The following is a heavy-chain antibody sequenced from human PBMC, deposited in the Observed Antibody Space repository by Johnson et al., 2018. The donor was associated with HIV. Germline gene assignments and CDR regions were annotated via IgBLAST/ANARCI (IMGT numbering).Heavy chain of an antibody. CDR2: ISYEGSTK. Sequence: QVQLVESGGGVVQPGRSLRLSCAASGFTFSSYAMHWVRQAPGKGLEWVAVISYEGSTKYYADSVKGRFTISRDNSNNTLYLQMNSLKPEDTAVYFCARDIARRGGAAFDIWGQGTMVTVSS. D-gene: IGHD6-13*01. CDR3: ARDIARRGGAAFDI. CDR1: GFTFSSYA. V-gene: IGHV3-30*14. J-gene: IGHJ3*02.